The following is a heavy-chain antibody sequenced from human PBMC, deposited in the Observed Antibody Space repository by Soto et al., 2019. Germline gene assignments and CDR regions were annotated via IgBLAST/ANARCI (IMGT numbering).Heavy chain of an antibody. CDR2: INAGNGNT. CDR1: GYTFTSYA. Sequence: ASVKVSCKASGYTFTSYAMHWVRQAPGQRLEWMGWINAGNGNTKYSQKFQGRVTITRDTSASTAYMELSSLRSEDTAVYYCATSLKWYYDSSGXFGYWGQATLVTVSS. CDR3: ATSLKWYYDSSGXFGY. D-gene: IGHD3-22*01. J-gene: IGHJ4*02. V-gene: IGHV1-3*01.